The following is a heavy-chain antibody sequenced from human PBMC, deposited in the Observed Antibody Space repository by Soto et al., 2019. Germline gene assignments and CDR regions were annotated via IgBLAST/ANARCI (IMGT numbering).Heavy chain of an antibody. J-gene: IGHJ4*02. CDR1: GFPLSSHE. D-gene: IGHD3-3*01. CDR2: ISTSGGTI. Sequence: TGGSLRLSCAASGFPLSSHEMNWVRQAPGKGLEWIAFISTSGGTIHYADSVQGRFTVSRDHAKNSLFLQMDSLRVDDSALYYCVRDSRNPSFGVVTHDYWGPGTLVTVSS. CDR3: VRDSRNPSFGVVTHDY. V-gene: IGHV3-48*03.